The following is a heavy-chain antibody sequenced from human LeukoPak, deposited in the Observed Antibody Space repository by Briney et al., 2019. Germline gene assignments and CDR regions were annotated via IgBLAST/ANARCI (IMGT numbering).Heavy chain of an antibody. J-gene: IGHJ6*02. CDR2: ISSSSSYI. CDR3: ARSTVVTAILLSYGMDV. CDR1: GFTFSSYS. D-gene: IGHD2-21*02. Sequence: GGSLRLSCAASGFTFSSYSMNWVRQTPGKGLEWVASISSSSSYIYYADSVKGRFTISRDNAKNSLYLQMNSLRAEDTAVYYCARSTVVTAILLSYGMDVWGQGTTVTVSS. V-gene: IGHV3-21*01.